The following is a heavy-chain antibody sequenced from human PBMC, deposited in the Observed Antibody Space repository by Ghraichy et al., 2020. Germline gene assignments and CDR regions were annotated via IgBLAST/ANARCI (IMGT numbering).Heavy chain of an antibody. V-gene: IGHV3-21*01. CDR3: ARASYYGMDV. J-gene: IGHJ6*02. CDR1: GFTFSAYN. Sequence: GGSLRLSCAASGFTFSAYNMNWVRQAPGKGLEWVSSISSSSSYADSVKGRFTISRDNAKKSLYLQMNSLRAEDTAVYYCARASYYGMDVWGQGTTVTVSS. CDR2: ISSSSS.